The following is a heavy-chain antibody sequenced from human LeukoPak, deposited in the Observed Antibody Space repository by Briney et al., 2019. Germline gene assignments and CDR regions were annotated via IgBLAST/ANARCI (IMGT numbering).Heavy chain of an antibody. Sequence: GGSLRLSCAASGFTFSSYEMNWVRQAPGKGLEWVSAISGSGGSTYYADSVKGRFTISRDNSKNTLYLQMNSLRAEDTAVYYCAKDQAHKLAAAGNFDYWGQGTLVTVSS. D-gene: IGHD6-13*01. J-gene: IGHJ4*02. CDR3: AKDQAHKLAAAGNFDY. V-gene: IGHV3-23*01. CDR2: ISGSGGST. CDR1: GFTFSSYE.